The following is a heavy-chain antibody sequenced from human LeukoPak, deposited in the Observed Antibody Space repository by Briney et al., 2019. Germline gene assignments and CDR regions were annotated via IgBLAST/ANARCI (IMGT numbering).Heavy chain of an antibody. CDR1: GFTFSSYS. D-gene: IGHD6-13*01. J-gene: IGHJ4*02. Sequence: GGSLRLSCAASGFTFSSYSMNWVRQAPGRGLEWVSSISSSSSYIYYADSVKGRFTISRDNAKNTVYLQMDSLRVEDTAVYYCARPPQQRVWFFDDWGQGTLVTVSS. CDR3: ARPPQQRVWFFDD. CDR2: ISSSSSYI. V-gene: IGHV3-21*01.